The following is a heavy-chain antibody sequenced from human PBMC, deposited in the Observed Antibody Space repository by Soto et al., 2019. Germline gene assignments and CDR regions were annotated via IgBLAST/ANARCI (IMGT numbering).Heavy chain of an antibody. CDR3: AATNPNTYDWELWGMDV. J-gene: IGHJ6*02. D-gene: IGHD3-16*01. CDR2: IVVGSGNT. Sequence: QMQLVQSGPEVKKPGTSVKVSCKASGFTFTSSAVQWVRQARGQRLEWIGWIVVGSGNTNYAQKFQERVTITRDMSXSRXYMALSSLRSEDTAVYYCAATNPNTYDWELWGMDVWGQGTTVTVSS. V-gene: IGHV1-58*01. CDR1: GFTFTSSA.